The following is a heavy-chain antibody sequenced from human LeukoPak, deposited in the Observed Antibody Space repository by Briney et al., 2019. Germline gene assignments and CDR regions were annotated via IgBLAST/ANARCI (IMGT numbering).Heavy chain of an antibody. V-gene: IGHV4-39*01. J-gene: IGHJ4*02. D-gene: IGHD6-19*01. CDR1: GGSISSSSYY. Sequence: SETLSLTCTVSGGSISSSSYYWGWIRQPPGKGLEWIGNIYHSGSTYYHPSLKSRVTISADTSKNQFSLKLSSVTAADSAMYYCARLGSSAPLYYFDYWGQGTLVTVSS. CDR2: IYHSGST. CDR3: ARLGSSAPLYYFDY.